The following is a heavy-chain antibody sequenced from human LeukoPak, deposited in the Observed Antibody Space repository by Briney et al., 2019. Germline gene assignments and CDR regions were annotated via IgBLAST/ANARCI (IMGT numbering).Heavy chain of an antibody. D-gene: IGHD5-24*01. CDR2: ISSSGTTI. Sequence: GGSLRLSCAASGFTFSDYHMSWIRQAPGKGLEWISYISSSGTTIYHADSVKGRFTISRDNSKNTLYLQMNSLRAEDTAVYYCAKDQGGYNAGGYYGMDVWGQGTTVTVSS. CDR3: AKDQGGYNAGGYYGMDV. J-gene: IGHJ6*02. CDR1: GFTFSDYH. V-gene: IGHV3-11*01.